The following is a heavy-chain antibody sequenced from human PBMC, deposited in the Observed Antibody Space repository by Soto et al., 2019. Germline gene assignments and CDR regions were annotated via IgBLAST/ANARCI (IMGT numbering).Heavy chain of an antibody. CDR2: INHSGST. V-gene: IGHV4-34*01. J-gene: IGHJ4*02. D-gene: IGHD6-13*01. Sequence: PSETLSLTCAVYSGSFSGYYWSWIRQPPGKGLEWIGEINHSGSTNYNPSLKSRVTISVDTSKNQFSLKLSSVTAADTAVYYCARFGATQREGSSWYRYWGQGTLVTVSS. CDR3: ARFGATQREGSSWYRY. CDR1: SGSFSGYY.